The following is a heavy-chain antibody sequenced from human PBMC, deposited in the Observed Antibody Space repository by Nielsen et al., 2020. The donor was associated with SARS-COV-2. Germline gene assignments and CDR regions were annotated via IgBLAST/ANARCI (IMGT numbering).Heavy chain of an antibody. Sequence: GESLKISCAASGFTFSLYAMHWVRQAPGKGLEWVSVISYDGSNEYYADSVKGRFTISRDNSKNTLYLQMNSLRAEDTAVYYCAREIRWFDYWGQGTLVTVSS. D-gene: IGHD4-23*01. J-gene: IGHJ4*02. CDR3: AREIRWFDY. CDR2: ISYDGSNE. CDR1: GFTFSLYA. V-gene: IGHV3-30*14.